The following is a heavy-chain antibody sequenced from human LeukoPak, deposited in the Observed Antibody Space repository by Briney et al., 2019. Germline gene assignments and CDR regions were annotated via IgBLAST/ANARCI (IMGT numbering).Heavy chain of an antibody. V-gene: IGHV4-30-2*01. CDR3: ARDSRLSYSGYDKYYYYGMDV. D-gene: IGHD5-12*01. CDR2: IYHSGST. J-gene: IGHJ6*02. Sequence: PSETLSLTCAVSGGSISSGGYSWSWIRQPPGKGLEWIGYIYHSGSTYYNPSLKSRVTISVDRSKNQFSLKLSSVTAADTAVYYCARDSRLSYSGYDKYYYYGMDVWGQGTTVTVSS. CDR1: GGSISSGGYS.